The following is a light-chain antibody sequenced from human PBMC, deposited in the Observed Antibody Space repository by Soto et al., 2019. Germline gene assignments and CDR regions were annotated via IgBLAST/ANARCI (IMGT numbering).Light chain of an antibody. CDR1: SNDIGAYNY. Sequence: QSVLTQPASVSGSPGQSITISCTGTSNDIGAYNYVSWYQQYPGKVPTLLIYEVTFRPSGVSNRCSGPKSGNTASLTISGLQTEDEADYNCGSYASATLIFGGGTKLTVL. CDR2: EVT. CDR3: GSYASATLI. V-gene: IGLV2-14*01. J-gene: IGLJ2*01.